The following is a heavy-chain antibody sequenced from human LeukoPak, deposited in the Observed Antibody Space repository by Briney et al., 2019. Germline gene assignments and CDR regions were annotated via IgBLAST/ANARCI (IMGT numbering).Heavy chain of an antibody. Sequence: SETLSLTCTVSGGSISSSCYYWGWIRQPPGKGLEWIGNIYYSGSNYYNPSLKSRVTISVDTSKNQFSLKLSSVTAADTAVYYCAKSTYYYDTFVNAFDIWGQGTMVTVSS. J-gene: IGHJ3*02. CDR3: AKSTYYYDTFVNAFDI. CDR1: GGSISSSCYY. CDR2: IYYSGSN. V-gene: IGHV4-39*07. D-gene: IGHD3-22*01.